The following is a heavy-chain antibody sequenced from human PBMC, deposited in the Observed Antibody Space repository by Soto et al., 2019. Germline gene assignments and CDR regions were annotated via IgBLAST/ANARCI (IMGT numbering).Heavy chain of an antibody. V-gene: IGHV4-59*01. CDR3: AREGAAYDYIWGSYRNTYYFDY. CDR2: IYYSGST. D-gene: IGHD3-16*02. J-gene: IGHJ4*02. CDR1: GGSISSGY. Sequence: ETLSLTCTVYGGSISSGYWSWIRQPPGKGLEWIGYIYYSGSTNYNPSLKSRVTISVDTSKNQFSLKLSSVTAADTAVYYCAREGAAYDYIWGSYRNTYYFDYWGQGTLVTVSS.